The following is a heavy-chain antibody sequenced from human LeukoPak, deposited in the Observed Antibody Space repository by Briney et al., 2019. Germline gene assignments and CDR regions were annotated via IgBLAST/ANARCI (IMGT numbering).Heavy chain of an antibody. CDR3: ARGQSSGWFDTPGLFDY. J-gene: IGHJ4*02. V-gene: IGHV3-30*04. Sequence: GGSLRLSCVASGFTFSTYAMHWVRQAPGKGLEWAALISYDGSNKYCADSVKGRFTISRDNSKNSVYLQMNSLRAEDTAVYYCARGQSSGWFDTPGLFDYWGQGTLVTVSS. CDR2: ISYDGSNK. D-gene: IGHD6-19*01. CDR1: GFTFSTYA.